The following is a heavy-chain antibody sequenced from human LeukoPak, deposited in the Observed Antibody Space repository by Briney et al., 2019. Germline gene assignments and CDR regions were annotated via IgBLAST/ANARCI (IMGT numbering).Heavy chain of an antibody. V-gene: IGHV1-46*01. CDR3: ARSGYGSGSRKGRTFDY. CDR2: INPNGGST. Sequence: ASVKVSCKASGYTFTSYYMHWVRQAPGPGLEWMGIINPNGGSTSHAQKFQGRVTMTRDTSTSTVYMELSSLRSEDTAVYYCARSGYGSGSRKGRTFDYWGQGTLVTVSS. CDR1: GYTFTSYY. J-gene: IGHJ4*02. D-gene: IGHD3-10*01.